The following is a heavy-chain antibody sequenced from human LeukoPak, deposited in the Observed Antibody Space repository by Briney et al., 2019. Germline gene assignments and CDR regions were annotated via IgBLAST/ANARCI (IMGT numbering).Heavy chain of an antibody. CDR1: GFTFSDYY. V-gene: IGHV3-11*01. D-gene: IGHD3-22*01. J-gene: IGHJ4*02. CDR2: ISSSGSTI. Sequence: PGGSLRLSCAASGFTFSDYYVSWIRQAPGKGLEWVSYISSSGSTIYYADSVKGRFTISRDNAKNSLYLQMNSLRAEDTAVYYCARVGRKGGYYYDSSGYYSEVDYWGQGTLVTVSS. CDR3: ARVGRKGGYYYDSSGYYSEVDY.